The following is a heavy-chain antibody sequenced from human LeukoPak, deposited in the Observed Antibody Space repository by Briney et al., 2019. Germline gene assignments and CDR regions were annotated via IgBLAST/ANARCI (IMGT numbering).Heavy chain of an antibody. J-gene: IGHJ4*02. D-gene: IGHD6-19*01. V-gene: IGHV3-7*01. Sequence: PGGSLRLSCAASRFTLSTYWMSWVRQAPGKGLEWVAHIKQDGTEKYYVDSVKGRFTISRDNAKNSLYLQMNSLIAEDTAVYYCARGASGWYYPDCWGQGTLVTVSS. CDR2: IKQDGTEK. CDR1: RFTLSTYW. CDR3: ARGASGWYYPDC.